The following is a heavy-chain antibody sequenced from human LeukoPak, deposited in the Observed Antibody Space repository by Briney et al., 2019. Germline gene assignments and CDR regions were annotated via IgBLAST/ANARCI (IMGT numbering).Heavy chain of an antibody. J-gene: IGHJ3*02. Sequence: SGTLSLTCAVSGGSTTGYDWSWIRQPPGKGLEWIGCMYYSGSTNYNPSLKSRVTISVDTSKNQFSLKLSSVTAADTAVYYCAREGATTITMVRGVENAFDIWGQGTMVTVSS. CDR1: GGSTTGYD. CDR2: MYYSGST. V-gene: IGHV4-59*01. D-gene: IGHD3-10*01. CDR3: AREGATTITMVRGVENAFDI.